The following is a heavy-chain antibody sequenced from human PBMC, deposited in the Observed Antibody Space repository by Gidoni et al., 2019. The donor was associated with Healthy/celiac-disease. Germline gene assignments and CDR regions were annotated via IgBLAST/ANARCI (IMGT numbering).Heavy chain of an antibody. V-gene: IGHV3-21*01. CDR3: AREESGTYYDAFDI. Sequence: EVQLVESGGGLVKPGGSLRLSCAASGFTFSSYSMNWVRQAPGKGLEWVSSISSGSSYIYYADALKGRFTISRDNAKNSLYLQMNSLRAEDTAVYYCAREESGTYYDAFDIWGQGTMVTVSS. D-gene: IGHD1-26*01. J-gene: IGHJ3*02. CDR2: ISSGSSYI. CDR1: GFTFSSYS.